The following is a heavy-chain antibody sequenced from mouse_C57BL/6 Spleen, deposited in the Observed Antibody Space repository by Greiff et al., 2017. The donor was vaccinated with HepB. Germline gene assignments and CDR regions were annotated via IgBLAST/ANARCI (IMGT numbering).Heavy chain of an antibody. CDR1: GFTFSSYA. CDR3: ARDITTVVEGGYAMDY. V-gene: IGHV5-4*03. Sequence: EVMLVESGGGLVKPGGSLKLSCAASGFTFSSYAMSWVRQTPEKRLEWVATISDGGSYTYYPDNVKGRFTISRDNAKNNLYLQMSHLKSEDTAMYYCARDITTVVEGGYAMDYWGQGTSVTVSS. D-gene: IGHD1-1*01. J-gene: IGHJ4*01. CDR2: ISDGGSYT.